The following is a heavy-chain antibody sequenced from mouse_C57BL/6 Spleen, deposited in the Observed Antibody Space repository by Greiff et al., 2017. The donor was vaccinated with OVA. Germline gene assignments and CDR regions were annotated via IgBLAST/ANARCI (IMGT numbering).Heavy chain of an antibody. Sequence: EVQLQQSGPELVKPGASVKISCKASGYTFTDYYMNWVKQSHGKSLEWIGDINPNNGGTSYNQKFKGKATLTVDKSSSTAYMELRSLTSEDSAVYYCARDWDVPFAYWGQGTLVTVSA. CDR2: INPNNGGT. J-gene: IGHJ3*01. D-gene: IGHD4-1*01. CDR3: ARDWDVPFAY. V-gene: IGHV1-26*01. CDR1: GYTFTDYY.